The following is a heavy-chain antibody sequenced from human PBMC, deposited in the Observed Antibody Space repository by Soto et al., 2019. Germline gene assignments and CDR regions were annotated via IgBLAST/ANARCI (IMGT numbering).Heavy chain of an antibody. D-gene: IGHD6-13*01. CDR3: ARGIAAAGTAYFDY. V-gene: IGHV4-59*01. J-gene: IGHJ4*02. CDR1: GGSISSYY. Sequence: SETLSLTCTVSGGSISSYYWSWIRQPPGKGLEWIGYIYYSGSTNYNPSLKSRATISVDTSKNQFSLKLSSVTAEDTAVYYCARGIAAAGTAYFDYWGQGTLVTVS. CDR2: IYYSGST.